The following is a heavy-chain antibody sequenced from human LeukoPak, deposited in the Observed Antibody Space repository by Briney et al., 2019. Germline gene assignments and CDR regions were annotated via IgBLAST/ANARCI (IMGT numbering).Heavy chain of an antibody. CDR2: IYYSGST. J-gene: IGHJ4*02. CDR3: ATHTSASMLTDY. CDR1: GGSISSYY. V-gene: IGHV4-59*01. Sequence: SETPSLTCTVSGGSISSYYWSWIRQPPGKGLEWIGYIYYSGSTNYNPSLKSRVTISVDTSKNQFSLKLSSVTAADTAVYYCATHTSASMLTDYWGQGTLVTVSS. D-gene: IGHD3-16*01.